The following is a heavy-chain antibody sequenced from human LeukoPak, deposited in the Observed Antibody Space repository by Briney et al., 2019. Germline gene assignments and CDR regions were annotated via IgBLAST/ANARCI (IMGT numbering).Heavy chain of an antibody. D-gene: IGHD1-1*01. CDR1: GYAFTSYD. CDR2: INPNSGNT. CDR3: ARTSTGTRGGYDV. V-gene: IGHV1-8*01. J-gene: IGHJ4*02. Sequence: ASVKVSCKASGYAFTSYDINWVRQASGQGLEWMGWINPNSGNTGFTQKFQGRVTVTRSTSISTAYMELSSLTSDDTAVYYCARTSTGTRGGYDVWGQGTLVTVSS.